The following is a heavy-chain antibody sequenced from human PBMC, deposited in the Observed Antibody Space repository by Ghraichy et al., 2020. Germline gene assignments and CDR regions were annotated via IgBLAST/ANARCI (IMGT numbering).Heavy chain of an antibody. CDR2: ISYDGSNK. CDR3: AKDQGTAVSSPAYFDY. J-gene: IGHJ4*02. Sequence: LSLTCAASGFTFSDYGMHWVRQAPGKGLEWVAVISYDGSNKYYADSLKGRFSISRDNSKNTLYLQMISLRTEDTAVYYCAKDQGTAVSSPAYFDYWGQGTLVSVSS. D-gene: IGHD4-17*01. V-gene: IGHV3-30*18. CDR1: GFTFSDYG.